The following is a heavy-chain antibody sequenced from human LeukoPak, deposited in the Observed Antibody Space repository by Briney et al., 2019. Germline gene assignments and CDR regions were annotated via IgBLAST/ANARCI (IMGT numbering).Heavy chain of an antibody. D-gene: IGHD1-20*01. CDR1: GYTFTSYD. CDR3: ARGWYNWNDRLHFDY. V-gene: IGHV1-8*01. J-gene: IGHJ4*02. Sequence: ASVKVSCKASGYTFTSYDINWVRQATGQGLGWMGCMNPNSGNTGYAQKFQGRVNMTRNTSISTAYMELSSLRSEDTAVYYCARGWYNWNDRLHFDYWGQGTLVTVSS. CDR2: MNPNSGNT.